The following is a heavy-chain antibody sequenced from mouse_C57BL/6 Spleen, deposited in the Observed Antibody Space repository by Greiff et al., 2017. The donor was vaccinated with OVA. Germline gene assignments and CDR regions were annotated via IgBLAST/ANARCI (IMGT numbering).Heavy chain of an antibody. CDR3: ASYYSGSSYDYAMDY. CDR1: GYTFTSYW. J-gene: IGHJ4*01. D-gene: IGHD1-1*01. V-gene: IGHV1-69*01. Sequence: QVQLQQPGAELVMPGASVKLSCKASGYTFTSYWMHWVKQRPGQGLEWIGEIDPSDSYTNYNQKFKGKSTLTVDKSSSTAYMQLSSLTSEDSSVYYGASYYSGSSYDYAMDYWGQGTSVTVSS. CDR2: IDPSDSYT.